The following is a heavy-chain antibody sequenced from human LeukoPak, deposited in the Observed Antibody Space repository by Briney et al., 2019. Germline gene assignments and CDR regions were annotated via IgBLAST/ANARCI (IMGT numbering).Heavy chain of an antibody. Sequence: GGSLRLSCAASGFTLSSYWLHWVRQVPGKGLVWVARINGDGRITTYADSVKGRFTISRDTAKNTLYLQMNSLRAEDTAVYYCARVHVGTDMVVLDYWGQGTLVTVSS. D-gene: IGHD5-18*01. J-gene: IGHJ4*02. CDR2: INGDGRIT. CDR3: ARVHVGTDMVVLDY. V-gene: IGHV3-74*01. CDR1: GFTLSSYW.